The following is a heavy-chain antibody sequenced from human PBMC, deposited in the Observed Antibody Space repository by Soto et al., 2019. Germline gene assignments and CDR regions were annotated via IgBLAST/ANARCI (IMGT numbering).Heavy chain of an antibody. CDR1: GFTFSSYA. CDR3: ARDGYYGSGSYSYFDL. V-gene: IGHV3-23*01. D-gene: IGHD3-10*01. Sequence: EVQLLESGGGLVQPGGSLRLSCAASGFTFSSYAMNWVRQAPGKGLEWVSGINGGAGNTHYTDSVKGRFTISRDNFKNTMYLQMNSLRAEDPAVYYCARDGYYGSGSYSYFDLWGQGTLVTVSS. CDR2: INGGAGNT. J-gene: IGHJ4*02.